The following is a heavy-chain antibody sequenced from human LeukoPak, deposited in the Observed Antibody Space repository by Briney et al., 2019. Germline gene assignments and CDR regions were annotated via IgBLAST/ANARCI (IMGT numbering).Heavy chain of an antibody. V-gene: IGHV3-23*01. CDR1: GFTFSSYA. J-gene: IGHJ6*02. D-gene: IGHD3-10*01. CDR2: ISGSGGST. Sequence: GGSLRLSCAASGFTFSSYAMSWVRQAPGKGLEWVSAISGSGGSTYYADSVKGRFTISRDNSKNTLYLQMNSLRAEDTAVYYCANNYGSGSYYTHYYYGMDVWGQGTTVTVSS. CDR3: ANNYGSGSYYTHYYYGMDV.